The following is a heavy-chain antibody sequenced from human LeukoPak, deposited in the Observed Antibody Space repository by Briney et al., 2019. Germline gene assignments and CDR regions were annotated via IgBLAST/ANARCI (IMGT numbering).Heavy chain of an antibody. CDR3: AKESHTYYDFWSGNFDY. D-gene: IGHD3-3*01. Sequence: GGSLRLSCAASGFTFSSYAMSWVRQAPGKGLEWVSAISGSGGSTYYADSVKGRFTISRDNSKNTLYLQMNSLRAKDTAVYYCAKESHTYYDFWSGNFDYWGQGTLVTVSS. V-gene: IGHV3-23*01. CDR2: ISGSGGST. J-gene: IGHJ4*02. CDR1: GFTFSSYA.